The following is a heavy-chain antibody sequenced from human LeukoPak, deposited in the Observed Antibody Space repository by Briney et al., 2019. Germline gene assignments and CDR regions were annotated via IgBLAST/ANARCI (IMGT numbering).Heavy chain of an antibody. CDR3: ARQGSLGLRYFDWLPHYYFDY. CDR2: IYPGDSDT. V-gene: IGHV5-51*01. Sequence: LGESLKISCKGSGYSFTSYWIGWVRQLPGKGLEWMGIIYPGDSDTRYSPSFQGQVTISADKSISTAYLQWSSLKASDTAMYYCARQGSLGLRYFDWLPHYYFDYWGQGTLVTVSS. J-gene: IGHJ4*02. CDR1: GYSFTSYW. D-gene: IGHD3-9*01.